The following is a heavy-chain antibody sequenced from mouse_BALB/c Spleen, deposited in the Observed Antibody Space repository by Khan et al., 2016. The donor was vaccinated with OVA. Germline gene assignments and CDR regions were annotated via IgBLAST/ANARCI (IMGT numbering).Heavy chain of an antibody. CDR3: APSGTYYVSFAY. Sequence: VRLQQSGPELVKPGASVKMSCKAAGYTFTSYVMHWVKQKPGLGLEWLGYIYPFNDDTKYNEKFIGKATLTSDKSSSTAYMELSSLTSEDSAVYYCAPSGTYYVSFAYWGQGTLVTVSA. CDR1: GYTFTSYV. V-gene: IGHV1S136*01. J-gene: IGHJ3*01. CDR2: IYPFNDDT. D-gene: IGHD1-1*01.